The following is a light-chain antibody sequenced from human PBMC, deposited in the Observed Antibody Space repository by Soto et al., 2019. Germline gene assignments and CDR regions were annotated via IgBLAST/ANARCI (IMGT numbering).Light chain of an antibody. Sequence: DIVMTQSPLSLPVTPGEPASISCRSSQSLLHSNGYKYLDWYLQKPRQSPQLLIYVGSNRASVVPEKFSGNGSGTDFTLNISRVEAEDVGVYYCMPALQAYTFGQGTKLEIK. CDR1: QSLLHSNGYKY. J-gene: IGKJ2*01. CDR2: VGS. V-gene: IGKV2-28*01. CDR3: MPALQAYT.